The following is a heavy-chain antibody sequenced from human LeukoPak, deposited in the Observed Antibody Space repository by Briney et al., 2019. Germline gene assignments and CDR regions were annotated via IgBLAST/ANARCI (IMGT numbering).Heavy chain of an antibody. J-gene: IGHJ4*02. CDR3: ARQPLVYYYDSSAPFDY. CDR2: IYTSGST. D-gene: IGHD3-22*01. CDR1: GGSISSGSYY. Sequence: SETLSLTCTVSGGSISSGSYYWSWIRQPAGTGLEWIGRIYTSGSTNYNPSLKSRVTISVDTSKNQFSLKLSSVTAADTAVYYCARQPLVYYYDSSAPFDYWGQGTLVTVSS. V-gene: IGHV4-61*02.